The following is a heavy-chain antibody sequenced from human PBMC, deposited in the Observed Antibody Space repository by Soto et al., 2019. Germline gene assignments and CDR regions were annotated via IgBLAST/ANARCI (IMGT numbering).Heavy chain of an antibody. CDR2: IKTDGTST. D-gene: IGHD2-15*01. Sequence: EVQLVESGGGLVQPGGSLRLSCAASGFTLSSRWMHWVRQAPGKGLVWVSRIKTDGTSTSYADSVKGRFTISRDNGNTTLYLQMNSLRAEDTGMYYCARDQDTYGQAVFDSWGQGTLVTVSS. CDR3: ARDQDTYGQAVFDS. J-gene: IGHJ4*02. CDR1: GFTLSSRW. V-gene: IGHV3-74*01.